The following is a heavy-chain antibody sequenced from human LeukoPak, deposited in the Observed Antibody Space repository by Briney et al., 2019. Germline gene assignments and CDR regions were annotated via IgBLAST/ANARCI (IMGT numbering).Heavy chain of an antibody. Sequence: ASVKVSCKASGYTFTGYYIHWVRQAPGQGLEWMGWINANSGDTNYAQKFQGRVTMTRDTSVGTAYMELSRLRSDDTAVYYCARGGPSRGSGFYYFDYWGQGTLVTVSS. D-gene: IGHD6-19*01. CDR2: INANSGDT. CDR3: ARGGPSRGSGFYYFDY. J-gene: IGHJ4*02. V-gene: IGHV1-2*02. CDR1: GYTFTGYY.